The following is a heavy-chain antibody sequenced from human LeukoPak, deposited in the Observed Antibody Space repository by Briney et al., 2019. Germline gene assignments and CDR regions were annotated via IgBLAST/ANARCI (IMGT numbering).Heavy chain of an antibody. J-gene: IGHJ5*02. Sequence: PSETLSLTCTVSGDSISNYYWSWIRQPAGKGLEWIGRIYTSGSTNYNPSLKSRVTMSVDTSKNQFSLKLSSVTAADTAVYYCAREGGTGTTDLWFDPWGQGTQVTVSS. CDR2: IYTSGST. CDR1: GDSISNYY. V-gene: IGHV4-4*07. D-gene: IGHD1-7*01. CDR3: AREGGTGTTDLWFDP.